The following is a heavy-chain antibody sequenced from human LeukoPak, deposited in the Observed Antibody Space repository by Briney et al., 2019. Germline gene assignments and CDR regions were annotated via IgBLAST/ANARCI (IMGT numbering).Heavy chain of an antibody. CDR3: ARLKDYGSGSYYIPAYFDY. D-gene: IGHD3-10*01. Sequence: HGQSLKISCKASGYSFTSYWIGWVRQMPGKGLEWMGIIYLGDSDTRYSPSFQGQVTLSADKTISTAYLLWSSLKAPDTAMYYCARLKDYGSGSYYIPAYFDYWGQGTLVTVSS. V-gene: IGHV5-51*01. CDR2: IYLGDSDT. CDR1: GYSFTSYW. J-gene: IGHJ4*02.